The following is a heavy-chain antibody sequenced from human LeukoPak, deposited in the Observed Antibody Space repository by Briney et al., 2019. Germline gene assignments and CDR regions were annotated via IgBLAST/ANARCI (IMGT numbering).Heavy chain of an antibody. CDR3: AEDERRDREYFQH. CDR1: GFTFSSYG. J-gene: IGHJ1*01. V-gene: IGHV3-30*02. D-gene: IGHD1-14*01. CDR2: IRYDGSNK. Sequence: GGSLRLSCAASGFTFSSYGMHWVRQAPGKGLEWVAFIRYDGSNKHYADSVKGRFTISRDNSKNTLYLQMNSLRAEDTAVYYCAEDERRDREYFQHSGQGTLVTVSS.